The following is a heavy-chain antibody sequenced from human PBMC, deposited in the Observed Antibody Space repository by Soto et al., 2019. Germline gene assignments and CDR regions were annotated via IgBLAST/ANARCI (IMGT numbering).Heavy chain of an antibody. D-gene: IGHD2-21*02. CDR3: ARAHSGDYIPFYVMDG. Sequence: SKPLSLTSTVYGGSISSYYWSWIRQPPGKGLEWIGYIYYSGSTNYNPSLKSRVTISVDTSKNQFSLKLSSVTAADTAVYYCARAHSGDYIPFYVMDGWGQGPTVTVSS. J-gene: IGHJ6*02. V-gene: IGHV4-59*01. CDR2: IYYSGST. CDR1: GGSISSYY.